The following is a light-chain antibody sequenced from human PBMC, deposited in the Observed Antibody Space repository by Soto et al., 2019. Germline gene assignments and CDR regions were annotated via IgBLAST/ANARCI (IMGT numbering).Light chain of an antibody. Sequence: DFVMTQSPDSLAVSLGERATINCKSSQSVLYSTNNKNYLAWYQQKPGQPPKLLIYWASTRESGVPDRFSGSGSGTDFTLTISSLQAEDVALYFCQQYYTNPFTFGGGIKVEIK. CDR3: QQYYTNPFT. CDR1: QSVLYSTNNKNY. CDR2: WAS. V-gene: IGKV4-1*01. J-gene: IGKJ4*01.